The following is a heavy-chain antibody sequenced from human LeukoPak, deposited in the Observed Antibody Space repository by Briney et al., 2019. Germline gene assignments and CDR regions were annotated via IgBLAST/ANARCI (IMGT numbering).Heavy chain of an antibody. CDR2: ISSSGSTI. V-gene: IGHV3-48*04. J-gene: IGHJ3*01. CDR3: SRRDEKRGVFDF. Sequence: PGGSLRLSCAASGFTFSSYSMNWVRQAPGKGLEWVSYISSSGSTIYYADSVKGRFTISRDTAKNSLYLQMNSLRAEDTAVYYCSRRDEKRGVFDFWGQGTMVTVSS. D-gene: IGHD5-24*01. CDR1: GFTFSSYS.